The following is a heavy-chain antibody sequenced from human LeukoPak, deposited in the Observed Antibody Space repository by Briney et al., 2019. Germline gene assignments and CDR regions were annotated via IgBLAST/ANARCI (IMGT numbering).Heavy chain of an antibody. V-gene: IGHV1-18*01. CDR2: ISAYNGNT. D-gene: IGHD1-1*01. J-gene: IGHJ3*02. CDR3: AVGITTYAFDI. CDR1: GYTFSSYG. Sequence: ASVKVSCKVSGYTFSSYGISWVRQAPGQGLEWMGWISAYNGNTNYAQKLQGRVTMTTDTSTSTGYMELRSLRSDDTAVYYCAVGITTYAFDIWGQGTMVTVSS.